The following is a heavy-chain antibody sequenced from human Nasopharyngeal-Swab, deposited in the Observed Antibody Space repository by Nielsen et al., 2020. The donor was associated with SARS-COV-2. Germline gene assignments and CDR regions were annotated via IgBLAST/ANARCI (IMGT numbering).Heavy chain of an antibody. J-gene: IGHJ4*02. V-gene: IGHV3-48*01. CDR1: GFTFSSYS. D-gene: IGHD5-18*01. CDR3: ARDQYSYGAYQIDY. CDR2: ISSSSSTI. Sequence: GESLKISCAASGFTFSSYSMNWVRQAPGKGLEWVPYISSSSSTIYYADSVKGRFTISRDNAKNSLYLQMNSLRAEDTAVYYCARDQYSYGAYQIDYWGQGTLVTVSS.